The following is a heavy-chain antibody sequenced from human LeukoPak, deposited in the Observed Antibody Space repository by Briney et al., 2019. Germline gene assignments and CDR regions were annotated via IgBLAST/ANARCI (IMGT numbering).Heavy chain of an antibody. J-gene: IGHJ4*02. CDR2: IYSGGST. Sequence: GGSLRLSCAASGFTVSSNYMSWVRQAPGKGLEWVSVIYSGGSTYYADSVKGRFTISRDNSKNTLYLQINSLRAEDTAVYYCARDRGGSCYDYWGQGTLVTVSS. CDR3: ARDRGGSCYDY. V-gene: IGHV3-53*01. D-gene: IGHD2-15*01. CDR1: GFTVSSNY.